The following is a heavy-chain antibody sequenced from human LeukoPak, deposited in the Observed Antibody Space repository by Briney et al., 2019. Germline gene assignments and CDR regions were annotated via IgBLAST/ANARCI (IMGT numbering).Heavy chain of an antibody. CDR3: ARVSVAGSVIDAFDM. CDR1: GFTFTNYS. D-gene: IGHD6-19*01. CDR2: ISGSSVYR. V-gene: IGHV3-21*01. Sequence: GGSLRLSCAATGFTFTNYSIHWVRQAPGKGLEWVSCISGSSVYRYYADSVKGRFTISRDNAKNSLYLQMNSLRAEDTAVYYCARVSVAGSVIDAFDMWGQGTLVTVSS. J-gene: IGHJ3*02.